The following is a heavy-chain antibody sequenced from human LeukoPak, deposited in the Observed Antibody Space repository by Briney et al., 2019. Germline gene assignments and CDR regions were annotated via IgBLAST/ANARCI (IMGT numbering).Heavy chain of an antibody. CDR2: ISSSSNTI. J-gene: IGHJ4*02. CDR1: GFTFSSYS. Sequence: GGSLRLSCAASGFTFSSYSMNWVRQAPGKGLEWVSYISSSSNTIYYADSVKGRFTISRDNAKNSLYLQVNSLRDEDTAVYYCARRSAEWELHYWGQGTLVTVSS. V-gene: IGHV3-48*02. D-gene: IGHD1-26*01. CDR3: ARRSAEWELHY.